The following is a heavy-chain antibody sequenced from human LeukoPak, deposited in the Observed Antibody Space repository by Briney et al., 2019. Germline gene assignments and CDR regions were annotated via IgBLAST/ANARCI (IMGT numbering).Heavy chain of an antibody. CDR1: GSSISSGYY. Sequence: PSETLSLTCTVSGSSISSGYYWAWIRQPPGKGLEWIGSIYNSGSTYYNPSLKSRGTISVDTSKNQFSLKLSSVTAADTAVYYCARDGNYGSGSLDYWGQGTLVTVSS. CDR2: IYNSGST. V-gene: IGHV4-38-2*02. J-gene: IGHJ4*02. CDR3: ARDGNYGSGSLDY. D-gene: IGHD3-10*01.